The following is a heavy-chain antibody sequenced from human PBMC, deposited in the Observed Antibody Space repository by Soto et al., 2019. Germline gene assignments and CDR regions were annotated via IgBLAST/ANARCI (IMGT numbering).Heavy chain of an antibody. D-gene: IGHD6-13*01. CDR1: GNTLTSYS. Sequence: QVQLVQSGAEVKKPGASVKVSCKASGNTLTSYSVYWVRQAPGQGLEWMGWINAGNGNTRYSQKFHDRVTITRDTSASTVYMELSSLRSEDTAVYYCARDRYSSSWYVRAFDYWGQGTLVTVSS. J-gene: IGHJ4*02. CDR2: INAGNGNT. V-gene: IGHV1-3*01. CDR3: ARDRYSSSWYVRAFDY.